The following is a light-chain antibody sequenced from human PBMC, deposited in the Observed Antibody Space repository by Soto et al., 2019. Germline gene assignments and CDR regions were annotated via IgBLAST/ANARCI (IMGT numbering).Light chain of an antibody. Sequence: EIVLTQSPGTLSLSPGERATLSCRASQSVSSNYLAWYQQKPGQAPRLLIYGASSRATGIPDRFSGSGSGTDFTLTISRLAPEDFSVYYCQQYGSSRTFGQGTRLEIK. CDR1: QSVSSNY. J-gene: IGKJ5*01. CDR3: QQYGSSRT. CDR2: GAS. V-gene: IGKV3-20*01.